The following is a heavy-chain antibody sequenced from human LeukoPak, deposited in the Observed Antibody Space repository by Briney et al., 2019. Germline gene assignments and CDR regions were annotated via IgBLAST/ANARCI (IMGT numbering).Heavy chain of an antibody. CDR3: AKEGGRSDSSSWTSFDY. J-gene: IGHJ4*02. D-gene: IGHD6-13*01. Sequence: PGRSLRLSCAASGFTFSNYAIHWVRQAPGKGLEWVAVISYDGYNKYYADSVKGRFTISGDNSKSTLDLQMNSLRGEDTAVYYCAKEGGRSDSSSWTSFDYWGQGTLVTVSS. CDR1: GFTFSNYA. CDR2: ISYDGYNK. V-gene: IGHV3-30-3*01.